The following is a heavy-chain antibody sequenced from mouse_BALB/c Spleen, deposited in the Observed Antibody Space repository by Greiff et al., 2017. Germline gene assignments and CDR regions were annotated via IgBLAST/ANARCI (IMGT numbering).Heavy chain of an antibody. Sequence: EVKLMESGGGLVKPGGSLKLSCAASGFTFSSYAMSWVRQSPEKRLEWVAEISSGGSYTYYPDTVTGRFTISRDNAKNTLYLEMSSLRSEDTAMYYCARDNDGYYVHWGQGTLVTVSA. J-gene: IGHJ3*01. CDR2: ISSGGSYT. CDR3: ARDNDGYYVH. V-gene: IGHV5-9-4*01. CDR1: GFTFSSYA. D-gene: IGHD2-3*01.